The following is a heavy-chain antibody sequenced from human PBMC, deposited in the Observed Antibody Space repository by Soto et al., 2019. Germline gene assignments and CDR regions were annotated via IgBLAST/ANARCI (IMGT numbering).Heavy chain of an antibody. J-gene: IGHJ4*01. CDR2: VDPNGGGS. V-gene: IGHV1-2*04. D-gene: IGHD4-17*01. Sequence: ASVKVSCKTSGDSFTDYKLHWVRQAPGQGLEWMGWVDPNGGGSNSAQKFQGSVTMTWDTSNTTAYLDLTRLTTNDTATYFCATWVDYGDFEGFDFWG. CDR1: GDSFTDYK. CDR3: ATWVDYGDFEGFDF.